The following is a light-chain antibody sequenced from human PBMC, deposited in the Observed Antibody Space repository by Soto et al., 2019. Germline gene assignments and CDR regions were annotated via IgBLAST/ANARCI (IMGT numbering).Light chain of an antibody. J-gene: IGLJ2*01. CDR1: SSDVGAFNY. CDR3: SSLTTDSTVV. Sequence: QSALTQPASVSGSPGQSITISCTGTSSDVGAFNYVSWYQQHPDKAPKLIISEVTNRPSGVSLRLSGSKSGNTASLTISGLQAEDEADYYCSSLTTDSTVVFGGGTKPTVL. V-gene: IGLV2-14*01. CDR2: EVT.